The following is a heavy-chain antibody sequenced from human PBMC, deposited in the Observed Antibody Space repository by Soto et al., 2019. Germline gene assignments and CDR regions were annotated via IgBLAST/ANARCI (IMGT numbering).Heavy chain of an antibody. CDR2: ISASNGNT. CDR1: NFVLSTYG. D-gene: IGHD2-21*01. J-gene: IGHJ6*03. Sequence: QIPLVQPGVEVTEPGASVRVSCKASNFVLSTYGVSWVRQAPGQGLDWMGWISASNGNTYYSQKFQGGFTMSTDTSTSIAYMDLRSLRSDDTAVHYCARDSSVPLIHPDDYYYMDVWGEGTTVTVSS. V-gene: IGHV1-18*01. CDR3: ARDSSVPLIHPDDYYYMDV.